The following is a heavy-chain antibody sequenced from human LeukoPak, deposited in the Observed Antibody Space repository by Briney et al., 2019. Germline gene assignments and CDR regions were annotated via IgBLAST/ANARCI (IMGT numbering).Heavy chain of an antibody. CDR1: GFTFSSYW. J-gene: IGHJ4*02. D-gene: IGHD3-22*01. Sequence: GGSLRLSCAASGFTFSSYWMSWVRQAPGEGLEWVANIKQDGSEKYYVDSVKGRFTISRDNAKNSLYLQMNSLRAEDTAVYYCARESRSDYYDSSGYYDYWGQGTLVTVSS. CDR3: ARESRSDYYDSSGYYDY. V-gene: IGHV3-7*01. CDR2: IKQDGSEK.